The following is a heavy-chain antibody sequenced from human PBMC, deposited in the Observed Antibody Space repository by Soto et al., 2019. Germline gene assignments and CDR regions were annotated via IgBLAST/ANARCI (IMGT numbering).Heavy chain of an antibody. CDR1: AGSISSGDYY. V-gene: IGHV4-30-4*01. J-gene: IGHJ3*01. D-gene: IGHD2-21*02. CDR2: IYYIGTT. CDR3: ARTVVTSYDFDV. Sequence: QVQLQESGPGLVKPSQTLSLTCNVSAGSISSGDYYWSWIRQPPGKGLEWIGYIYYIGTTYYNPCLKSRVTISVDTSKNQFSLNLRSVTAADTAVYYCARTVVTSYDFDVWGQGTTVTVSS.